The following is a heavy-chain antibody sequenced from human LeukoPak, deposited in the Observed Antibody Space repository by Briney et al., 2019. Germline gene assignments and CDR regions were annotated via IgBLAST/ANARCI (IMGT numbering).Heavy chain of an antibody. CDR1: GYSFTSYW. D-gene: IGHD6-19*01. CDR2: IYPGDSDT. CDR3: ARPHSSGWVNAFDI. J-gene: IGHJ3*02. V-gene: IGHV5-51*01. Sequence: GESLKISCKGSGYSFTSYWIGWVRQMPGKGLECLGIIYPGDSDTRYSPSFQGQVTISADKSISTAYLQWSSLEASDTAMYYCARPHSSGWVNAFDIWGQGTMVTVSS.